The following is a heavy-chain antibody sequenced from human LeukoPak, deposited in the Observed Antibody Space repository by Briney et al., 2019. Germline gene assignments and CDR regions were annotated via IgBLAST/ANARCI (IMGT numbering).Heavy chain of an antibody. CDR3: ARDEWGYSYGYGFDI. D-gene: IGHD5-18*01. V-gene: IGHV7-4-1*02. CDR2: INTNTGNP. J-gene: IGHJ3*02. CDR1: GYTFSSYA. Sequence: GASVKVSCKASGYTFSSYAMNWLRQAPGQGLEWMGWINTNTGNPTYAQSFTGRFVFSLDTSVSTAYLQISSLKAEDTAVYYCARDEWGYSYGYGFDIWGQGTMVTVSS.